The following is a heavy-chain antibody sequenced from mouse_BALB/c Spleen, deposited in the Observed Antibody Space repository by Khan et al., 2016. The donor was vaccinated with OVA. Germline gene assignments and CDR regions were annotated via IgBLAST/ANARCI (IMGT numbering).Heavy chain of an antibody. J-gene: IGHJ3*01. D-gene: IGHD2-3*01. Sequence: QVRLQQSGPELAKPGESVKLSCKASGYTFTNYWMHWVKQRPGQGLKWMGYINPSTDYTKYNQNFKDKFTLTADTSSSTAYLQLNSLTTEDAAIYYCVSHSGYSGVFAYWGQGTLVTVSA. V-gene: IGHV1-7*01. CDR2: INPSTDYT. CDR1: GYTFTNYW. CDR3: VSHSGYSGVFAY.